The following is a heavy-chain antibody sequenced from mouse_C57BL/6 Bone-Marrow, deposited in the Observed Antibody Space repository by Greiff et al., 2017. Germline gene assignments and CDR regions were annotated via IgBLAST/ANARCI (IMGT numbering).Heavy chain of an antibody. V-gene: IGHV5-12*01. CDR1: GFTFSDYY. Sequence: EVHLVESGGGLVQPGGSLKLSCAASGFTFSDYYMYWVRQTPEKRLEWVAYISNGGGSTYYPDTVKGRFTISRDNAKNTLYLQMSRLKSEDTAMYYCARLHYYGSSYWYFDVWGTGTTVTVSS. CDR2: ISNGGGST. J-gene: IGHJ1*03. D-gene: IGHD1-1*01. CDR3: ARLHYYGSSYWYFDV.